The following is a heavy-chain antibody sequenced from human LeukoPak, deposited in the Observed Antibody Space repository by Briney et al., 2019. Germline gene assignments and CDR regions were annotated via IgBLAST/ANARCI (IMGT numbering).Heavy chain of an antibody. CDR1: GGSISSYY. V-gene: IGHV4-59*01. D-gene: IGHD6-13*01. J-gene: IGHJ4*02. Sequence: SETLSLTCTVSGGSISSYYWSWIRQPPGKGLEWIGYIYHSGSPNYNPSLKSRVTMSVDTSKNQFSLKLSSVTAADTAVYYCARVGDIAAAGTADYWGQGTLVIVSS. CDR3: ARVGDIAAAGTADY. CDR2: IYHSGSP.